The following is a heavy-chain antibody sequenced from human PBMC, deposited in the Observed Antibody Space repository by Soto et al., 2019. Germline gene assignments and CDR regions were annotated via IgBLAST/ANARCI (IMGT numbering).Heavy chain of an antibody. J-gene: IGHJ3*02. CDR1: GFTFSSYA. V-gene: IGHV3-23*01. Sequence: EVQLLESGGGLVQPGGSLRLSCAASGFTFSSYAMSWVRQAPGKGLEWVSAISGSGGSTYYADSVKGRFTISRDNSKNTLYLQMNGLRAEDTAVYYCAKDQVLLWFGELLWDAFDIWGQGTMVTVSS. CDR3: AKDQVLLWFGELLWDAFDI. CDR2: ISGSGGST. D-gene: IGHD3-10*01.